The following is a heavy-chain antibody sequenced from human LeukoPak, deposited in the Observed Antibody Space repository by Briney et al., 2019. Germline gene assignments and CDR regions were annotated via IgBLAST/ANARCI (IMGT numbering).Heavy chain of an antibody. Sequence: PGGSLRLSCAASGFTFSSYGMHWVRQAPGKGLEWVAVISYDGSNKYYADSVKGRFTISRDNSKNTLYLQMNSLRAEDTDVYYCAKDLGGYDWGDSFDPWGQGTLVTVSS. V-gene: IGHV3-30*18. CDR1: GFTFSSYG. D-gene: IGHD5-12*01. CDR2: ISYDGSNK. CDR3: AKDLGGYDWGDSFDP. J-gene: IGHJ5*02.